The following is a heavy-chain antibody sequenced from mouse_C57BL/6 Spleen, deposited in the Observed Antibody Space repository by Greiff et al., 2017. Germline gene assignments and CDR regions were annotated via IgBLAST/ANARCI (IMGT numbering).Heavy chain of an antibody. J-gene: IGHJ2*01. CDR2: INPGSGGT. Sequence: QVQLQQSGAELVRPGTSVKVSCKASGYAFTNYLIGWVKQRPGQGLEWIGVINPGSGGTNYNEKFKGKATLTADKSSSTAYMQLSSLTSEDSAVYFCARSLGYLAYWGPGTTLTVSA. CDR3: ARSLGYLAY. CDR1: GYAFTNYL. V-gene: IGHV1-54*01.